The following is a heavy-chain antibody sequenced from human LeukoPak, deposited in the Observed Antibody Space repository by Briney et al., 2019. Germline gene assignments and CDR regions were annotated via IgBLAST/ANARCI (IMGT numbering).Heavy chain of an antibody. CDR2: IFYSGST. J-gene: IGHJ4*02. D-gene: IGHD2-2*01. CDR3: ARQACSSTTNCYGAYYFDY. CDR1: GVSISSYY. V-gene: IGHV4-59*08. Sequence: SETLSLTCTVSGVSISSYYWSWIRQSPGKGLEWIGYIFYSGSTNYNPSLKSRVTISVDTSKNQFSLKLSSVTAADTAVYYCARQACSSTTNCYGAYYFDYWGQGTLVTVSS.